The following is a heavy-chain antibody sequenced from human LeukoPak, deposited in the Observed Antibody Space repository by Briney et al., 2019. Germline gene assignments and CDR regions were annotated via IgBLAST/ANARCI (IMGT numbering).Heavy chain of an antibody. CDR3: ARVGYYGSGSYYLEGNWFDP. J-gene: IGHJ5*02. CDR1: GGSISSSGYY. Sequence: PSETLSLTCTVSGGSISSSGYYWSWIRQHPGKGLEWIGYIYYSGSTYYNPSLKSRVTISVDTSKNQFSLKLSSVTAADTAVYYCARVGYYGSGSYYLEGNWFDPWGQGTLATVSS. CDR2: IYYSGST. V-gene: IGHV4-31*03. D-gene: IGHD3-10*01.